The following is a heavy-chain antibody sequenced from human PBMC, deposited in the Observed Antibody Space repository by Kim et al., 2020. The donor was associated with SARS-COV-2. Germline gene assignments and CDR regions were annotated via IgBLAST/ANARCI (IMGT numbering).Heavy chain of an antibody. Sequence: SPSFQGQVTISADKSISTAYLQWSSLKASDTAMYYCARGHSGWFGSAFDIWGQGTMVTVSS. CDR3: ARGHSGWFGSAFDI. V-gene: IGHV5-51*01. J-gene: IGHJ3*02. D-gene: IGHD6-19*01.